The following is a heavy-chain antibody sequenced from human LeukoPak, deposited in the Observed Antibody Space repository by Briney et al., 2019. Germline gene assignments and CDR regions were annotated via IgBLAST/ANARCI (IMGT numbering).Heavy chain of an antibody. J-gene: IGHJ6*03. V-gene: IGHV1-58*02. Sequence: SVKVSCKASGFTFTSSAMQWVRQARGQRLEWIGWVVVGSGNTNYAQKFQERVTITRDMSTSTAYMELSSLRSEDTAVYYCAANSRSTTYYYYYMDVWGKGTTVTISS. CDR3: AANSRSTTYYYYYMDV. CDR2: VVVGSGNT. D-gene: IGHD1-26*01. CDR1: GFTFTSSA.